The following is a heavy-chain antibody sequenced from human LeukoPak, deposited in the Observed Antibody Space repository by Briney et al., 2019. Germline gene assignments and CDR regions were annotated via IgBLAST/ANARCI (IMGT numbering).Heavy chain of an antibody. CDR1: GYSFPNYW. D-gene: IGHD2-2*02. V-gene: IGHV5-51*01. CDR2: IYPGDSHT. CDR3: ARGPYAYTSSATLGSYNWFDP. J-gene: IGHJ5*02. Sequence: GESVKISCKGSGYSFPNYWIGWVRQMPGKGLEWMGIIYPGDSHTRYSPSFQDQVTISVDKSISTAYLQWSSLKASDTAMYYCARGPYAYTSSATLGSYNWFDPWGQGSLVTVSS.